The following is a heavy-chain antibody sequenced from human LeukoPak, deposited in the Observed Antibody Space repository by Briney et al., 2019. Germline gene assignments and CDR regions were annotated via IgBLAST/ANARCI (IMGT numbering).Heavy chain of an antibody. CDR1: GFTFSSYG. J-gene: IGHJ6*02. V-gene: IGHV3-33*01. CDR2: IWYDGSNK. Sequence: GGSLRLSCAASGFTFSSYGMHWVRQAPGKGLEWVAVIWYDGSNKYYADSVKGRFTISRDNSKNTLYLQMNSRRAEDTAVYYCARAISSGWPFYYYYYGMDVWGQGTTVTVSS. D-gene: IGHD6-19*01. CDR3: ARAISSGWPFYYYYYGMDV.